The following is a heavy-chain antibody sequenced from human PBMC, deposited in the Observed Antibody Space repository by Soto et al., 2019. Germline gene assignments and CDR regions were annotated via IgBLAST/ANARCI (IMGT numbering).Heavy chain of an antibody. CDR3: ARGLAYDSSGYFFDY. CDR1: GFTFSSYG. J-gene: IGHJ4*02. D-gene: IGHD3-22*01. V-gene: IGHV3-30*03. Sequence: TGGSMRLSCAASGFTFSSYGMHWVRQAPGKGLEWVALVSYHGTNKYYGDSVNGRFTISRDNSKNTLHLQMNSLRAEDTAVYYCARGLAYDSSGYFFDYWGQGTLVTVSS. CDR2: VSYHGTNK.